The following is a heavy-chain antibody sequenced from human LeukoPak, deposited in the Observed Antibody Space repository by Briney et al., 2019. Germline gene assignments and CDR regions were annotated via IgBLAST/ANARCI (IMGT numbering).Heavy chain of an antibody. CDR1: GGTFSSYA. J-gene: IGHJ5*02. V-gene: IGHV1-69*04. D-gene: IGHD6-19*01. CDR2: IIPIFGIA. CDR3: ARRTAVAGTVWFDP. Sequence: SVKVSCKASGGTFSSYAISWVRQAPGQGLEWMGRIIPIFGIANYAQKFQGRVTITADKSTSTAYMELSSLRSEDTAVYYCARRTAVAGTVWFDPWGQGTLVTVSS.